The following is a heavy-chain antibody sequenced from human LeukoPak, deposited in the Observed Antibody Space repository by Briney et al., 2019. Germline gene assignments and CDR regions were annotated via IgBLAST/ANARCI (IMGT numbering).Heavy chain of an antibody. D-gene: IGHD6-6*01. CDR1: GFTVSSNY. V-gene: IGHV3-66*01. CDR2: IYSGGST. J-gene: IGHJ4*02. Sequence: PGGSLRLSRAASGFTVSSNYMSWVRQAPGKGLEWVSVIYSGGSTYYADSVKGRFTISRDNSKNTLYLQMNSLRAEDTAVYYCAREQLVTGFDYWGQGTLVTVSS. CDR3: AREQLVTGFDY.